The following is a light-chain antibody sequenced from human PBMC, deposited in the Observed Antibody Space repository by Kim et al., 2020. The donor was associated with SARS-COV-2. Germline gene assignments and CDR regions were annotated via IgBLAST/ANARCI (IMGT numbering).Light chain of an antibody. CDR3: QQTSTAPTT. Sequence: DIQMTQSPSSLSASVGDRVSITCRASQNINTYLNWYQQKSGEAPKLLIYAASTLQSGVPSRFSGSGSGTDFTLTINSLQSEDFATYYCQQTSTAPTTFGPATKVDIK. CDR1: QNINTY. V-gene: IGKV1-39*01. J-gene: IGKJ3*01. CDR2: AAS.